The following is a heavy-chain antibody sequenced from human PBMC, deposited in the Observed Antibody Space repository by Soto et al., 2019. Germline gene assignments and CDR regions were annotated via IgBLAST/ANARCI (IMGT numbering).Heavy chain of an antibody. D-gene: IGHD3-10*01. Sequence: GGSLRRSXAASGCTSSEYARHCVRQAPGRALEWVSYIPASGGAIHYADSVKGRFTISRDNAENALYLQMNRLRAEDTALYYCATYSYGSGSSFDYWGKGTLVTFFS. CDR1: GCTSSEYA. J-gene: IGHJ4*02. CDR3: ATYSYGSGSSFDY. V-gene: IGHV3-11*01. CDR2: IPASGGAI.